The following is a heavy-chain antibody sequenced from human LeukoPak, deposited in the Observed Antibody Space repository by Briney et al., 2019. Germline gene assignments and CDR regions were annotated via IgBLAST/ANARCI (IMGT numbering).Heavy chain of an antibody. CDR3: ARHGRSTHWLEPFDY. Sequence: PGGSLRLSCAASGFTFSDSYMSWIRQAPGKGLEWVSYISSTNSYTNYADSVKGRFTISRDNAKNSLYLQLNSLRAEDTAVYYCARHGRSTHWLEPFDYWGQGTLVTVSS. J-gene: IGHJ4*02. D-gene: IGHD1-1*01. CDR1: GFTFSDSY. V-gene: IGHV3-11*03. CDR2: ISSTNSYT.